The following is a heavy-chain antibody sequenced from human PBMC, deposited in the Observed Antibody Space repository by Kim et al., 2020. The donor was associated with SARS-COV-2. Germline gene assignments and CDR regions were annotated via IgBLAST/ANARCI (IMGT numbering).Heavy chain of an antibody. CDR1: GGSISSYY. J-gene: IGHJ6*02. Sequence: SETLSLTCTVSGGSISSYYWSWIRQPPGKGLEWIGYIYYSGSTNYNPSLKSRVTISVDTSKNQFSLKLSSVTAADTAVYYCAREGATPKDDGMDVWGQGTTVTVSS. CDR2: IYYSGST. V-gene: IGHV4-59*01. CDR3: AREGATPKDDGMDV. D-gene: IGHD1-26*01.